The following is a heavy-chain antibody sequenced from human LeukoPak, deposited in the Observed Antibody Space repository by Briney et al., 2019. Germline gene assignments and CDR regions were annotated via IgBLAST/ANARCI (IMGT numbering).Heavy chain of an antibody. Sequence: SETLSLTCTVSGGSISSYYWSWIRQPPGKGLEWIGYIYYSGSTNYNPSLKSRVTISVDTSKNQFSLKLSSVTAADTAVYYCARADLDILTGYYSGLPYYFDYWGQGTLVTVSS. CDR3: ARADLDILTGYYSGLPYYFDY. V-gene: IGHV4-59*01. J-gene: IGHJ4*02. D-gene: IGHD3-9*01. CDR1: GGSISSYY. CDR2: IYYSGST.